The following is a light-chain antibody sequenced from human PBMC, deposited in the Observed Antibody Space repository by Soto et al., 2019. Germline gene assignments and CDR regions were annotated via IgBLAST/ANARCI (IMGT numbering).Light chain of an antibody. V-gene: IGKV1-5*03. CDR3: QQYNTYPLT. J-gene: IGKJ4*01. CDR1: QKISTW. CDR2: KAS. Sequence: DIPMPQSPSTLSASVGDRVTITCRASQKISTWLAWYQQKPGKAPKLLIYKASSLEGGVPSRFSGSGSGTEFNITISSLQPDDFATYYCQQYNTYPLTFGGGTTVDIK.